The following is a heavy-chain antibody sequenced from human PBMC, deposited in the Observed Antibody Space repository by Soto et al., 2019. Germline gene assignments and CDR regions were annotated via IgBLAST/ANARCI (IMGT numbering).Heavy chain of an antibody. CDR3: AKGGYRHAYD. D-gene: IGHD3-16*01. Sequence: EVQLLESGGGLIQPGGSLRLSCAASGFAFSRSAMAWVRQAPEKGLEWVSSISEGGGTTFYAGSVEGRFTISGDNSKNTLYLQMNSVRADDTAVYYCAKGGYRHAYDWGRGTLVTVSS. V-gene: IGHV3-23*01. CDR2: ISEGGGTT. J-gene: IGHJ4*02. CDR1: GFAFSRSA.